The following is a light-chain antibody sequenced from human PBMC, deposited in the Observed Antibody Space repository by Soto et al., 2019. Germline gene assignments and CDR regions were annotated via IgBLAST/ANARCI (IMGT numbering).Light chain of an antibody. CDR2: TAS. Sequence: DIQLTQSPSSLSASVGDTVSITCRATERIGSNLCWYQQKPGKAPALLIYTASTLQTGVPSRFSGSGYAIDFTLTISGLQPEDVATYFCQQTFVIPQTFGQGTKVDVK. CDR1: ERIGSN. CDR3: QQTFVIPQT. V-gene: IGKV1-39*01. J-gene: IGKJ1*01.